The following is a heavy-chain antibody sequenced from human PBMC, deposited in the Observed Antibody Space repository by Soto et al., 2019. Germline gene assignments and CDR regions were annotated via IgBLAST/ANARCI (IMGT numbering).Heavy chain of an antibody. Sequence: EVQLVESGGGLVKPGGSLRLYCAASGFTFSSYSMNWVRQAPGKGLEWVSSISSSSSYIYYADSVKGRFTISRDNTKNAPYLKINSLRTEDTAVYYCAKDLLDSSSSPHYYYGMDVWGQGTTVTVSS. CDR3: AKDLLDSSSSPHYYYGMDV. J-gene: IGHJ6*02. CDR2: ISSSSSYI. D-gene: IGHD6-6*01. V-gene: IGHV3-21*01. CDR1: GFTFSSYS.